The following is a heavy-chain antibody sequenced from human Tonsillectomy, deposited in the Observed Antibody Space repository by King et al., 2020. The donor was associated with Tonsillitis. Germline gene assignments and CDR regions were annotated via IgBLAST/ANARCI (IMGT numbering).Heavy chain of an antibody. V-gene: IGHV3-49*03. D-gene: IGHD3-10*01. Sequence: VQLVESGGGLVQPGRSLRLSCIGSGFTFGDSAMSWFRQAPGKGLEWVGFIRGKAYGGTTEYAAAVKGRFTISRDDSKSIAYLQMNSLKTEDTAVYLCTTAPSGDVWYGSGTSPWAYWGQGTLVTVSS. J-gene: IGHJ4*02. CDR2: IRGKAYGGTT. CDR3: TTAPSGDVWYGSGTSPWAY. CDR1: GFTFGDSA.